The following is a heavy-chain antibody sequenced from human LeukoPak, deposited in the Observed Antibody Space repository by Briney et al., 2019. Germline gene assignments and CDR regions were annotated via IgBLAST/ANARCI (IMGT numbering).Heavy chain of an antibody. J-gene: IGHJ6*03. CDR2: IYYSGST. CDR1: GDSINNYY. CDR3: ARVLSYYYYYMDV. V-gene: IGHV4-59*13. Sequence: SETLSLTCSVSGDSINNYYWSWIRQPPGKGLEWIGYIYYSGSTNYNPSLKSRVTISVDTFHEQVSLELSSLTAAEPGVYYCARVLSYYYYYMDVWGKGTTVTVSS.